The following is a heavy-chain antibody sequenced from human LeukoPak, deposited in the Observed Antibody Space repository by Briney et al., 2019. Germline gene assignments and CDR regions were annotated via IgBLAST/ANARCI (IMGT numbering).Heavy chain of an antibody. CDR3: ARDLIVLMVYAHTRGAFDI. D-gene: IGHD2-8*01. J-gene: IGHJ3*02. V-gene: IGHV1-46*01. CDR2: INPSGGST. Sequence: ASVNVSSKASGYTFTIYYMHCVRQAPGQGLEWMGIINPSGGSTSYAQKFLGRDTMTRDMSTSTVYMELSSLRSEDTAVYYCARDLIVLMVYAHTRGAFDIWGQGTMVTVSS. CDR1: GYTFTIYY.